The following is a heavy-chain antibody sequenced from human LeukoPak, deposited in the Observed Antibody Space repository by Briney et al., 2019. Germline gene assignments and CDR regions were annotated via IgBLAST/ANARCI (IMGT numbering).Heavy chain of an antibody. J-gene: IGHJ3*02. CDR3: AREDSAISDNAFDI. CDR2: VYYTGST. V-gene: IGHV4-39*07. D-gene: IGHD1-26*01. CDR1: GGSVSSSNDY. Sequence: PSETLSLTCTVSGGSVSSSNDYRGWIRQPPGKGLEWIGSVYYTGSTYHNPSLKSRVAMSVDTSRNQFSLKLYSVTAADTAMYYCAREDSAISDNAFDIWGQGTLVTISS.